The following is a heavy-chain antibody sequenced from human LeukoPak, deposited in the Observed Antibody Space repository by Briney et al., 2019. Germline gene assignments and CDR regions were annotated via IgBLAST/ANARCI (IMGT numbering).Heavy chain of an antibody. CDR2: INPSGGST. Sequence: ASVKVSCKASGYTFTSYYMHWVRQAPGQGLEWMGIINPSGGSTSYAQKFQGRVTMTRDMSTSTVYMELSSLRSEDTAVYYCARSGVVVGRDCAFDIWGQGTMVTVSS. CDR3: ARSGVVVGRDCAFDI. V-gene: IGHV1-46*01. D-gene: IGHD3-22*01. CDR1: GYTFTSYY. J-gene: IGHJ3*02.